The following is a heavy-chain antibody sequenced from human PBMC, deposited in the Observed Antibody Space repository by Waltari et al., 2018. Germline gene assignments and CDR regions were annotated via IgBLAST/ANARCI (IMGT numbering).Heavy chain of an antibody. V-gene: IGHV4-34*01. D-gene: IGHD5-18*01. Sequence: QVQLQQWGAGLVKLSATQSLTCAVYGASLRNYFGSWIRQAPGKWREWIGEINHGGTTNYNPSLKSRVTLSVDTSKSQFSLRLRSVTAADTAVYYCARGDSNGYGPGDSWGQGTLVTFSS. CDR1: GASLRNYF. CDR2: INHGGTT. J-gene: IGHJ4*02. CDR3: ARGDSNGYGPGDS.